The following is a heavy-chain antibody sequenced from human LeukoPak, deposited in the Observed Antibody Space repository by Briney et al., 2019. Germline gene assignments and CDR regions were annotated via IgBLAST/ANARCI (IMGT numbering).Heavy chain of an antibody. D-gene: IGHD5-12*01. V-gene: IGHV1-3*01. CDR3: ARLDIVADDAFDI. J-gene: IGHJ3*02. CDR2: INAGNGNT. CDR1: GYTFTSYG. Sequence: ASVKVSCKASGYTFTSYGISWVRQAPGQRLEWMGWINAGNGNTKYSQKFQGRVTITRDTSASTAYMELSSLRSEDTAVYYCARLDIVADDAFDIWGQGTMVTVSS.